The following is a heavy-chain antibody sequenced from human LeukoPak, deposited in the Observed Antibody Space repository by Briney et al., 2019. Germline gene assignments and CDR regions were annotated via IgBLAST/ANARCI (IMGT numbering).Heavy chain of an antibody. CDR3: ARVTYGSGIDY. J-gene: IGHJ4*02. CDR2: ISSSSSYI. Sequence: GGSLRLSCAASGFTFSSYSMNWVRQAPGKGLQWVSSISSSSSYIYYADSVKGRFTISRDNAKNSLYLQMNSLRAEDTAVYYCARVTYGSGIDYWGQGTLVTVSS. CDR1: GFTFSSYS. D-gene: IGHD3-10*01. V-gene: IGHV3-21*01.